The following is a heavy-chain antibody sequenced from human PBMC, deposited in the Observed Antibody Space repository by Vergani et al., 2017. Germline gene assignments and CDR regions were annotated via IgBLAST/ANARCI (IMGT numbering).Heavy chain of an antibody. J-gene: IGHJ6*02. CDR3: ARVMYRDEASTGYRLEGMDI. V-gene: IGHV4-61*02. CDR2: IYTSGST. D-gene: IGHD3-9*01. Sequence: QVQLQESGPGLVKPSQTLSLTCTVSGGSISRGSYYWSWIRQPAGKGLEWIGRIYTSGSTNYNPSLNSRVTMSVDTSKNQFSLKLRSVTAADTAVYFCARVMYRDEASTGYRLEGMDIWGQGTTVTISS. CDR1: GGSISRGSYY.